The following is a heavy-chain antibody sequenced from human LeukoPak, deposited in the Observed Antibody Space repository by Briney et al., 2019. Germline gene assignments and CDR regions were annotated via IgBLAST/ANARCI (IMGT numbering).Heavy chain of an antibody. CDR2: IYPGDSDA. J-gene: IGHJ4*02. D-gene: IGHD1-26*01. CDR1: GYSFTSYW. CDR3: ARRRDLYSGSYYPFDY. Sequence: GESLKISCKGSGYSFTSYWIGCVRQMPGKGLKWMGIIYPGDSDARYSPCFQGQVTISADKSISTAYLQWSSLKASDTAMYYCARRRDLYSGSYYPFDYWGQGTLVTVSS. V-gene: IGHV5-51*01.